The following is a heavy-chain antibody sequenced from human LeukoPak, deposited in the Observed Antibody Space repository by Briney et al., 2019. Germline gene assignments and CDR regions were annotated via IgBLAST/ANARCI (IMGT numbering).Heavy chain of an antibody. D-gene: IGHD3-16*01. V-gene: IGHV3-43*02. CDR1: EFTFDDYA. J-gene: IGHJ5*02. CDR2: ISGDGHST. Sequence: GGSLRLSCAASEFTFDDYAMHWVRQAPGKGLEWVSLISGDGHSTHYADSVKGRVTISRDNSKNSLYPQMNSLRTDDTALYYCAKALRLGVAAPLGSWGQGTLVTVSS. CDR3: AKALRLGVAAPLGS.